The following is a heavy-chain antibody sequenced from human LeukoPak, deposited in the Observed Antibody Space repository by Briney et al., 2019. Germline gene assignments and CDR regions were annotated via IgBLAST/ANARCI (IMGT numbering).Heavy chain of an antibody. CDR2: ISGGGGST. CDR1: GFTFNNYG. J-gene: IGHJ4*02. Sequence: GGSLRLSCAASGFTFNNYGMNWVRQAPGKGLEWVSSISGGGGSTYYADSVKGRFTISRDNSKNTLYLQMNSLRAEDTAVYYCAKAPYDILTVALDYWGQGTLVTVSS. CDR3: AKAPYDILTVALDY. V-gene: IGHV3-23*01. D-gene: IGHD3-9*01.